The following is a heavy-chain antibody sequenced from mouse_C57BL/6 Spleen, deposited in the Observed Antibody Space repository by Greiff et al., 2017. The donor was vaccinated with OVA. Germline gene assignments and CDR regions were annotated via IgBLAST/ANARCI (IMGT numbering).Heavy chain of an antibody. V-gene: IGHV1-61*01. CDR2: IYPSDSET. D-gene: IGHD1-1*01. Sequence: QVQLQQPGAELVRPGSSVKLSCKASGYTFTSYWMDWVKQRPGQGLEWIGNIYPSDSETHYNQKFKDKATLTVDKSSSTAYMQLSSLTSEDSAVYYCARGDYYGSSSAWFAYWGQGTLVTVSA. CDR1: GYTFTSYW. J-gene: IGHJ3*01. CDR3: ARGDYYGSSSAWFAY.